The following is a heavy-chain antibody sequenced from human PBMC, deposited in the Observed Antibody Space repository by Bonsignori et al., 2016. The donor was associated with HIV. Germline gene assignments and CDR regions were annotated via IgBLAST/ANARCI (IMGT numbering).Heavy chain of an antibody. CDR3: ARGPYCSGGNCYYYYYMDV. J-gene: IGHJ6*03. Sequence: VRQMPGKGLEWIGYIYHSGTTYYNPSLKSRVTISVDTSKNQFSLKLSSVTAADTAVYFCARGPYCSGGNCYYYYYMDVWGRGTSVTVSS. V-gene: IGHV4-30-4*01. CDR2: IYHSGTT. D-gene: IGHD2-15*01.